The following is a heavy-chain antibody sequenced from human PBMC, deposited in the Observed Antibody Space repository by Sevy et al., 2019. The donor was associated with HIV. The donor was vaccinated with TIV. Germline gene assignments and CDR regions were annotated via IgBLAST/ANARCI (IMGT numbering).Heavy chain of an antibody. CDR1: GFTVSSNY. V-gene: IGHV3-53*01. CDR3: ARPQGGKYYYGMDV. D-gene: IGHD2-15*01. Sequence: GGSLRLSCAASGFTVSSNYMSWVRQAPGKGLEWVSVIYSGGSTYYADSVKGRFTNSRDNSKNTLYLQMNSLRAEDTAVYYCARPQGGKYYYGMDVWGQGTTVTVSS. J-gene: IGHJ6*02. CDR2: IYSGGST.